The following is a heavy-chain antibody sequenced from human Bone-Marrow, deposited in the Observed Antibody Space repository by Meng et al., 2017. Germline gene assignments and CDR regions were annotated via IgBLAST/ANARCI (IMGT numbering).Heavy chain of an antibody. CDR1: GFTVGSNY. CDR2: IYSGGST. D-gene: IGHD4-17*01. Sequence: VALEGTGGGLIQPGGSVGLSCAASGFTVGSNYMSWVRQAPGKGLEWGSVIYSGGSTYYADSVKGRFTISRDHSKNTRYLQMNSLRAEDTAVYYCAREQDGDYDANFDYWGQGTLVTVSS. CDR3: AREQDGDYDANFDY. J-gene: IGHJ4*02. V-gene: IGHV3-53*02.